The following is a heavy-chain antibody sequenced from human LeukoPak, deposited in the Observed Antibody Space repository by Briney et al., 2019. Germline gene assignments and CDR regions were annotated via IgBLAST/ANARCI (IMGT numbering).Heavy chain of an antibody. CDR3: ARDKEWSGYSGYEVWYFDL. Sequence: ASVKVSCKASGYTFTGYSMHWVRQAPGQGLEWMGWINPNSGGTNYAQKFQGRVTMTRDTSISTAYMELSRLRSDDTAVYYCARDKEWSGYSGYEVWYFDLWGRGTLVTVSS. D-gene: IGHD5-12*01. V-gene: IGHV1-2*02. J-gene: IGHJ2*01. CDR2: INPNSGGT. CDR1: GYTFTGYS.